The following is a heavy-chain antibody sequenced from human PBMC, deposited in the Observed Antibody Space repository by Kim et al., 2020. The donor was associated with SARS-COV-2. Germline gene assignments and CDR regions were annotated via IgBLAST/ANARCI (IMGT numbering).Heavy chain of an antibody. J-gene: IGHJ4*02. Sequence: GESLKISCKGSGYSFTSYWISWVRQMPGKGLEWMGRIDPSDSYTNYSPSFQGHVTISADKSISTAYLQWSSLKASDTAMYYCARGVRYFDWLKPLYYFDYWGQGTLVTVSS. D-gene: IGHD3-9*01. CDR2: IDPSDSYT. CDR1: GYSFTSYW. V-gene: IGHV5-10-1*01. CDR3: ARGVRYFDWLKPLYYFDY.